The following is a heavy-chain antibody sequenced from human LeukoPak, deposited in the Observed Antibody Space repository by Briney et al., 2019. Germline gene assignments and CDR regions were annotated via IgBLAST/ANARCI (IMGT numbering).Heavy chain of an antibody. Sequence: PGGSLRLSCAASGFRFSDYWMTWVRQAPGKGLEWVANIKRDGSEKFYVDSVKGRFTISRDNAKNSLYLQMNSLRAEDTAVYFCARDAGNSGYDLFDYWAQGTLVTVSS. CDR1: GFRFSDYW. J-gene: IGHJ4*02. D-gene: IGHD5-12*01. CDR3: ARDAGNSGYDLFDY. CDR2: IKRDGSEK. V-gene: IGHV3-7*04.